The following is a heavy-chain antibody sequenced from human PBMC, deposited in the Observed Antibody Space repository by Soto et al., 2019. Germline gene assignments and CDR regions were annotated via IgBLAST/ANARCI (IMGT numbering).Heavy chain of an antibody. Sequence: PSETLSLTCAVSGGSISNSNWWSWIRQPPGKGLEWIGEIYHSGSTNYNPSLKSRVTISVDKSKNQFSLKLSSVTAADTAVYYCARVWEYSSSWYLGGENGMDVWGQGTTVTVSS. J-gene: IGHJ6*02. D-gene: IGHD6-13*01. CDR2: IYHSGST. CDR1: GGSISNSNW. CDR3: ARVWEYSSSWYLGGENGMDV. V-gene: IGHV4-4*02.